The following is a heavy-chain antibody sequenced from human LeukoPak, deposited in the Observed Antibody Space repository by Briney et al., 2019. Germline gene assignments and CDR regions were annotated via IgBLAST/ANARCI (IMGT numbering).Heavy chain of an antibody. CDR2: INSDGSST. CDR1: GCTFSSYC. CDR3: ARGNRYCSSTSCYYFDL. D-gene: IGHD2-2*01. J-gene: IGHJ2*01. Sequence: GESLRLSCAASGCTFSSYCMHWVRQAPGKGLVWVSRINSDGSSTSYADSVRGRFTISRDNAKKMLYLQMNSLRAEDTAVYYCARGNRYCSSTSCYYFDLWGRGALVTVSS. V-gene: IGHV3-74*01.